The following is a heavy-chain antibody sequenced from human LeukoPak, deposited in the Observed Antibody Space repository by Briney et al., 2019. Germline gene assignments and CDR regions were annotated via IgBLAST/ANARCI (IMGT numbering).Heavy chain of an antibody. CDR3: ARDNYYDSSVDY. CDR2: IYYSGST. Sequence: SETLSLTCTVSGGSISSGGYYWSWIRQHPGKGLEWIGYIYYSGSTYYNPFLKSRVTISVDTSKNQFSLKLSSVTAADTAVYYCARDNYYDSSVDYWGQGTLVTVSS. D-gene: IGHD3-22*01. J-gene: IGHJ4*02. CDR1: GGSISSGGYY. V-gene: IGHV4-31*03.